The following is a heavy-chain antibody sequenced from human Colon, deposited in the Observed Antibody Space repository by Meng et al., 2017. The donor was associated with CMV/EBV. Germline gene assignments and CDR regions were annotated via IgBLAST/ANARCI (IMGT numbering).Heavy chain of an antibody. CDR1: GFSLSSHD. V-gene: IGHV3-48*01. Sequence: GGSLRLSCAASGFSLSSHDMNWVRQAPGEGLEWISYIGIGDTVTSYADSVKGRFTISRDNAKNSLYLHMNSLRAEDTAAYYCARDQPGIIDFDYWGQGALVTVSS. D-gene: IGHD3-10*01. CDR3: ARDQPGIIDFDY. J-gene: IGHJ4*02. CDR2: IGIGDTVT.